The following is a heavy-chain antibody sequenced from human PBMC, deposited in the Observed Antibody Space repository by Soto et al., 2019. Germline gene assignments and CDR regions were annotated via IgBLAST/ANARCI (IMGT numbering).Heavy chain of an antibody. CDR2: ISGSGGST. D-gene: IGHD2-2*02. J-gene: IGHJ4*02. V-gene: IGHV3-23*01. CDR3: AKALPSRGGIVVVPAAIGDY. Sequence: EVQLLESGGGLVQPGGSLRLSCAASGFTFSSYAMSWVRQAPGKGLEWVSAISGSGGSTYYADSVKGRFTISRDNSKNTLYLQMNSLRAEDTAVYYCAKALPSRGGIVVVPAAIGDYWGQGTLVTVSS. CDR1: GFTFSSYA.